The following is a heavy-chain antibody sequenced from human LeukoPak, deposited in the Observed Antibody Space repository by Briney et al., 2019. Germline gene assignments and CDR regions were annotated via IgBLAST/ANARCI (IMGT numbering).Heavy chain of an antibody. CDR3: AKASLRNYDDYFDY. J-gene: IGHJ4*02. CDR1: GFTFSSYW. Sequence: GGSLRLSCAASGFTFSSYWMSWVRQAPGKGLEWVSAISGSGGSTYYADSVKGRFTISRGNSKNTLYLQMNSLRAEDTAVYYCAKASLRNYDDYFDYWGQGTLVTVSS. CDR2: ISGSGGST. V-gene: IGHV3-23*01. D-gene: IGHD1-7*01.